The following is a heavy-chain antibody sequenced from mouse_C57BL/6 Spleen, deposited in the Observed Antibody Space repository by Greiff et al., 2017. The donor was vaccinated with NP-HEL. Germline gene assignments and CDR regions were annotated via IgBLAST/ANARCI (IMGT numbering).Heavy chain of an antibody. Sequence: EVQLVESGGGLVKPGGSLKLSCAASGFTFSDYGMHWVRQAPEKGLEWVAYISSGSSTIYYADTVKGRFTISRDNAKNTMFLQMTSLRSEDTAMYYCARVYGSSLYYYAMDYWGQGTSVTVSS. V-gene: IGHV5-17*01. CDR2: ISSGSSTI. D-gene: IGHD1-1*01. CDR3: ARVYGSSLYYYAMDY. CDR1: GFTFSDYG. J-gene: IGHJ4*01.